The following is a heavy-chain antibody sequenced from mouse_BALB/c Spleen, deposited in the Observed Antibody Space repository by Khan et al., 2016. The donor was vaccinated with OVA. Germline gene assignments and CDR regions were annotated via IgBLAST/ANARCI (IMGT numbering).Heavy chain of an antibody. J-gene: IGHJ4*01. CDR3: GRDAGRY. V-gene: IGHV1-18*01. Sequence: VQLQQSGPELVKPGASVKISCKTSGYTFTEYTLHWVKQSHGKSLEWIGVINPKNGVTSYNQKFKGKATLTVEKSYSTAYMEFRSLTSEDSAVYYCGRDAGRYWGQGTSVTVSS. D-gene: IGHD3-3*01. CDR2: INPKNGVT. CDR1: GYTFTEYT.